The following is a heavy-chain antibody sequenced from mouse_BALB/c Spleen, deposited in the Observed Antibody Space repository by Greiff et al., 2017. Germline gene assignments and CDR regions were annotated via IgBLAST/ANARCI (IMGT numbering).Heavy chain of an antibody. D-gene: IGHD1-1*01. Sequence: QVQLKESGAELVRPGASVTLSCKASGYTFTDYEMHWVKQTPVHGLEWIGAIDPETGGTAYNQKFKGKATLTADKSSSTAYMELRSLTSEDSAVYYCTRAAYGSSVDYWGQGTTLTVSS. J-gene: IGHJ2*01. CDR2: IDPETGGT. CDR1: GYTFTDYE. V-gene: IGHV1-15*01. CDR3: TRAAYGSSVDY.